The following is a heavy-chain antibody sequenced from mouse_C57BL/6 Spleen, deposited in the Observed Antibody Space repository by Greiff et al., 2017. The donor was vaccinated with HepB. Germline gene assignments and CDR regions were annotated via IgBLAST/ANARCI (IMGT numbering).Heavy chain of an antibody. V-gene: IGHV1-82*01. CDR2: IYPGDGDT. CDR3: ARELSWFAY. J-gene: IGHJ3*01. Sequence: QVQLKHSGPELVKPGASVKISCKASGYAFSSSWMNWVKQRPGKGLEWIGRIYPGDGDTNYNGKFKGKATLTADKSSSTAYMQLSSLTSEDSAVYFCARELSWFAYWGQGTLVTVSA. CDR1: GYAFSSSW.